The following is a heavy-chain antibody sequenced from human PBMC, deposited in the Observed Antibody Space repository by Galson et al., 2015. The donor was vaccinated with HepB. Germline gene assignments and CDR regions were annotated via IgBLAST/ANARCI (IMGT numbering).Heavy chain of an antibody. Sequence: SVKVSCKASGGTFSSYAISWVRQAPGQGLEWMGGIIPIFGTANYAQKFQGRVTITADESTSTAYMELSSLRSEDTAVYYCAREGVYCSSTSCYPKSFDYWGQGTLVTVSS. CDR2: IIPIFGTA. V-gene: IGHV1-69*13. CDR3: AREGVYCSSTSCYPKSFDY. CDR1: GGTFSSYA. D-gene: IGHD2-2*01. J-gene: IGHJ4*02.